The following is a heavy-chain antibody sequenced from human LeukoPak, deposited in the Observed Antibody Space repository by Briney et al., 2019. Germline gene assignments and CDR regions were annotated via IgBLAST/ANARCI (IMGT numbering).Heavy chain of an antibody. D-gene: IGHD6-19*01. J-gene: IGHJ4*02. Sequence: PGASVKVSCKASGGTFSSYAISWVRQAPGQGLEWMGRIIPIFGIANYAQKFQGRVTITADKSTSTAYMELSSLKASDTAMYYCATRSSGPSDYWGQGTLVTVSS. CDR3: ATRSSGPSDY. CDR1: GGTFSSYA. V-gene: IGHV1-69*04. CDR2: IIPIFGIA.